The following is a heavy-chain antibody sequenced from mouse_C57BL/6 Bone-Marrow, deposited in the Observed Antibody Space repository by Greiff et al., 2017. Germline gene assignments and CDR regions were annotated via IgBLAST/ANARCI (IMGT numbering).Heavy chain of an antibody. CDR1: GYTFTSYW. CDR2: IDPSASYT. Sequence: VKLKQSGAELVRPGTSVKLSCKASGYTFTSYWMHWVKQRPGQGLEWIGVIDPSASYTNYNQKFKGKATLTVDTASSTAYMQLSSLTSEDSAVCYYARWVAYWGQGTLVTVSA. J-gene: IGHJ3*01. V-gene: IGHV1-59*01. CDR3: ARWVAY.